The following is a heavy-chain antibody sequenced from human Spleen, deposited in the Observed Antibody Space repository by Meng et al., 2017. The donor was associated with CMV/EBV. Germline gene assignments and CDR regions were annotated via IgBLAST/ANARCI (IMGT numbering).Heavy chain of an antibody. CDR2: IYHTGST. Sequence: SETLSLTCTVSGGSIGSNLYYWGWIRQPPGEGLELIATIYHTGSTYYNPSLKSRVTISIDTSKNQFSLKLSAVTAADTAVYYCARQYSSSYYSDYWGQGTLVTVSS. CDR1: GGSIGSNLYY. CDR3: ARQYSSSYYSDY. J-gene: IGHJ4*02. D-gene: IGHD6-6*01. V-gene: IGHV4-39*07.